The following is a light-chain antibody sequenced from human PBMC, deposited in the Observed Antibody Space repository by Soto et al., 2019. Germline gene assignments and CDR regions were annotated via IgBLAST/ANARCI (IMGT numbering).Light chain of an antibody. V-gene: IGKV3-15*01. CDR2: DAS. CDR1: QSVSSN. CDR3: QQYNNWPPLT. J-gene: IGKJ4*01. Sequence: EIVMTQSPATLSVSPGERVTLSCRASQSVSSNLAWYQQKPGQAPRLLIYDASTRATGVPARFSGSGSGTEFTLTISSLQSEDFAIYYCQQYNNWPPLTFGGGTKVEIK.